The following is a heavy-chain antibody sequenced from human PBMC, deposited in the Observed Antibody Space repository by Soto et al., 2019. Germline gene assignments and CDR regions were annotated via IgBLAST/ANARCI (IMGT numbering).Heavy chain of an antibody. CDR2: ISAYNGNT. Sequence: QVQLVQSGAEVKKPGASVKVSCKTSGYTFTSYGISWVRQAPGQGLEWMGWISAYNGNTNYAQKLQGRVTMTTDTSTSTAYMELRSLRSDDTAVYYCARDNRPSRRRLLSGWFDPWGQGTLVTVSS. J-gene: IGHJ5*02. CDR3: ARDNRPSRRRLLSGWFDP. D-gene: IGHD3-9*01. V-gene: IGHV1-18*01. CDR1: GYTFTSYG.